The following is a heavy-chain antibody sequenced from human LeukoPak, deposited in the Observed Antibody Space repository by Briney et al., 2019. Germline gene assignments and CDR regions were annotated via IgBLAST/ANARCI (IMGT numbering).Heavy chain of an antibody. Sequence: GGSLRLSCAASGFTFSSYWMSWVRQAPGKGLEWVANIKQDGSEKYYVDSVKGRFTISRDNAKNTLYLQMNSLRAGDTAVYYCARVGVSDAFDIWGQGTMVTVSS. CDR3: ARVGVSDAFDI. D-gene: IGHD3-16*01. CDR2: IKQDGSEK. CDR1: GFTFSSYW. V-gene: IGHV3-7*01. J-gene: IGHJ3*02.